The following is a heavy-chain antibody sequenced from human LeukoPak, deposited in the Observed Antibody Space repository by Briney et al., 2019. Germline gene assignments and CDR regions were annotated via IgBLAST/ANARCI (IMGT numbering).Heavy chain of an antibody. J-gene: IGHJ5*02. CDR2: ISNEGSTE. V-gene: IGHV3-30*18. Sequence: PGGTLRLSCAASGFTFSGYGMDWVRQGPGEGVEGVAVISNEGSTEYYADSVKGRFTISRDNSINILYLQMDSLRSEDTSVYYCTKDGLGSGSSFSCWFVPWGQGTLFTVSS. CDR1: GFTFSGYG. D-gene: IGHD3-10*01. CDR3: TKDGLGSGSSFSCWFVP.